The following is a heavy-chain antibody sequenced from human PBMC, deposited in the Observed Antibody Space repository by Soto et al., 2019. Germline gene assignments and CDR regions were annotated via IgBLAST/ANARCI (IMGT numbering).Heavy chain of an antibody. CDR2: ISSGSSTI. CDR3: AKASGLRFGELSYGIDV. Sequence: PGGSLRLSCAASGVTFSSYSMNWVRQAPGKGLEWVSFISSGSSTIYYADSVKGRFTISRDNSKNSLYLQMNSLRTEDTALYYCAKASGLRFGELSYGIDVWGQGTTVTVSS. CDR1: GVTFSSYS. D-gene: IGHD3-10*01. J-gene: IGHJ6*02. V-gene: IGHV3-48*04.